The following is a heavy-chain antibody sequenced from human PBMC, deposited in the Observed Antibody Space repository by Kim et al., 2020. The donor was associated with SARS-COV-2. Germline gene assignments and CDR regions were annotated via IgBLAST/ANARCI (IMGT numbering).Heavy chain of an antibody. D-gene: IGHD2-2*01. J-gene: IGHJ6*02. V-gene: IGHV3-30*18. Sequence: GGSLRLSCAASGFTFSSYGMHWVRQAPGKGLEWVAVISYDGSNKYYADSVKGRFTISRDNSKNTLYLQMNSLRAEDTAVYYCAKDKGGGYCSSTSCYGRPKMGYYGMDVWGQGTTVTVSS. CDR1: GFTFSSYG. CDR2: ISYDGSNK. CDR3: AKDKGGGYCSSTSCYGRPKMGYYGMDV.